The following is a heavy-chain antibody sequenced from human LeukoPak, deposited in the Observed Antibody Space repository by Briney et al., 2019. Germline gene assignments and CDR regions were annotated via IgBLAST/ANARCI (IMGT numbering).Heavy chain of an antibody. CDR2: INGDGSST. CDR3: ARKAGGYSYGPLDY. V-gene: IGHV3-74*01. Sequence: PGGSLRLSCAASGFTFSSYWMHWVRQAPGKGLVWVSRINGDGSSTTYADSVKGRFTISRDNAKNTLYLQMNSLRAEDTAVYYCARKAGGYSYGPLDYWGQGILVTVSS. D-gene: IGHD5-18*01. CDR1: GFTFSSYW. J-gene: IGHJ4*02.